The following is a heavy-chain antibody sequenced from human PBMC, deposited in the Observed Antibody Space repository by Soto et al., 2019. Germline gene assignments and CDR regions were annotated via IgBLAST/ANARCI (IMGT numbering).Heavy chain of an antibody. J-gene: IGHJ6*02. Sequence: SETLSLTCAVSGYSISSGYYWGWIRQPPGKGLEWIGSIYQSGSTYYNPSLKSRVTISVDTSKNQFSLKLSSVTAADTTVYYCARVQARRRLAAGYLDFWGQGTTVTFSS. CDR1: GYSISSGYY. CDR3: ARVQARRRLAAGYLDF. D-gene: IGHD6-13*01. CDR2: IYQSGST. V-gene: IGHV4-38-2*01.